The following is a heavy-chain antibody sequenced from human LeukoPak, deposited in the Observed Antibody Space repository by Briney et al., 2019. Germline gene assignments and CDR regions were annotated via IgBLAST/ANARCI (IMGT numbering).Heavy chain of an antibody. CDR3: AKGKGSSSSSIDW. CDR1: GFTFSSYS. Sequence: GGSLRLSCAASGFTFSSYSMNWVRQAPGKGLEWVSAISGSGGSTYYADSVKGRFTISRGNSKNTLYLQIHSLRAEDTAVYYCAKGKGSSSSSIDWWGQGTLVTVSS. D-gene: IGHD2-15*01. J-gene: IGHJ4*02. CDR2: ISGSGGST. V-gene: IGHV3-23*01.